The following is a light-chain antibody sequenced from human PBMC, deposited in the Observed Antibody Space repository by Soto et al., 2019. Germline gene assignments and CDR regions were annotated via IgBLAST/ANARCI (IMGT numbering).Light chain of an antibody. V-gene: IGLV1-51*01. Sequence: QSVLTQPPSVSAAPGQKVTISCSGSSSNIGNNYVSWYQQLPGTAPKLLIYDNNKRPSGIPDRFSGSKSGTSATLGITGLQTGDEADYYCGTWDTNLSAGSFGGGTKLTVL. CDR1: SSNIGNNY. J-gene: IGLJ3*02. CDR2: DNN. CDR3: GTWDTNLSAGS.